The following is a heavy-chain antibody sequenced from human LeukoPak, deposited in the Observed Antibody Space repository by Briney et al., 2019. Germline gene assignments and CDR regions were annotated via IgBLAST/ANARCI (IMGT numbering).Heavy chain of an antibody. Sequence: GESLKISCQGSGYSFTSYWIGWVRQMPGKGLEWMGIIYPGDSDTRYSPSFQGQVTISADKSISTAYLQWSSLKASDTAMYYCARGATTYYYGSGNFDYWGQGTLVTVSS. V-gene: IGHV5-51*01. CDR3: ARGATTYYYGSGNFDY. J-gene: IGHJ4*02. D-gene: IGHD3-10*01. CDR2: IYPGDSDT. CDR1: GYSFTSYW.